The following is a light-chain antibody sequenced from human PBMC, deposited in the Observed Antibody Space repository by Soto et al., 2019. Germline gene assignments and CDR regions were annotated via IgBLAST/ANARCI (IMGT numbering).Light chain of an antibody. CDR3: HQYSVSPLT. Sequence: EIVLTQSPGTLSLSPGESATLSCRASQSVGRNYLAWFQHKPDQAPRLLIYDASNRATGVPARFSGSGSGTDFTLSVTRLEPEDFAVYYCHQYSVSPLTFGGGTTVEIK. J-gene: IGKJ4*01. V-gene: IGKV3-20*01. CDR1: QSVGRNY. CDR2: DAS.